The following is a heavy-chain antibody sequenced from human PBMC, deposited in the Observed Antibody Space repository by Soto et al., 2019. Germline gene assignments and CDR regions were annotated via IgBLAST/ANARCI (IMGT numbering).Heavy chain of an antibody. CDR1: GFTFSSYW. CDR2: IKQDGSEK. J-gene: IGHJ3*02. V-gene: IGHV3-7*01. CDR3: ARGQTGGPAPNDAFDI. D-gene: IGHD3-16*01. Sequence: GGSLRLSCATSGFTFSSYWMSWVRQAPGKGLEWVANIKQDGSEKYYVDSVKGRFTISRDNAKNSLYLQMNSLRAEDTAVISWARGQTGGPAPNDAFDIWGQGTMVTVSS.